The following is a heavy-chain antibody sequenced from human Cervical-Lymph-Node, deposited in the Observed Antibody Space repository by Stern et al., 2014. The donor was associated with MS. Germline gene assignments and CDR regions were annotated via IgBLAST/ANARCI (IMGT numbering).Heavy chain of an antibody. Sequence: MQLVESGAEVKKPGSSVKVSCKASGGTFSTYSISWVRQAPGQGLEWMGGITPIFATANYAQKFHGRVTITADDSPSTAYPEVSSLRSEDTAVYYCACGGRSGYPKHFDPWGQGTVVTVSS. CDR3: ACGGRSGYPKHFDP. V-gene: IGHV1-69*01. CDR2: ITPIFATA. D-gene: IGHD5-12*01. J-gene: IGHJ5*02. CDR1: GGTFSTYS.